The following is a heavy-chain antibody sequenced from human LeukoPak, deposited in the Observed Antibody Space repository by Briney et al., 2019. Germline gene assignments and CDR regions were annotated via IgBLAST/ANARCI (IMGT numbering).Heavy chain of an antibody. CDR3: ARDWRIRGNCFDY. V-gene: IGHV3-30-3*01. Sequence: GGSLRLSCAASGFTFSSYAMHWVRQAPGKGLEWVAVISYDGSNKYYADSVKGRFTISRDNSKNTLYLQMNSLRAEDTAVYYCARDWRIRGNCFDYWGQGTLVTVSS. J-gene: IGHJ4*02. CDR1: GFTFSSYA. CDR2: ISYDGSNK. D-gene: IGHD2-15*01.